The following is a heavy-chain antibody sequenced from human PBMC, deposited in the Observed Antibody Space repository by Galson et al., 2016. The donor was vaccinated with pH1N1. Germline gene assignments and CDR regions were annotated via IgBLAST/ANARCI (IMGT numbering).Heavy chain of an antibody. D-gene: IGHD5-12*01. CDR1: GFTFTSYA. CDR2: ILYDGTNE. V-gene: IGHV3-30*04. CDR3: ARDSEYSGHEGFH. Sequence: LRLSCAASGFTFTSYAMHWVRQATGKGLEWVAVILYDGTNEYYADSVKGRFTISRDKTQSTVYLQMNSLRTEDTAVYYCARDSEYSGHEGFHWAQGTLVIVSS. J-gene: IGHJ4*02.